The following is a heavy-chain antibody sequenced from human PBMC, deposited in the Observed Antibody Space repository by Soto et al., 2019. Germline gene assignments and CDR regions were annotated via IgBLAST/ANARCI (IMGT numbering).Heavy chain of an antibody. Sequence: EVQLVESGGGLVQPGRSLRLSCAASGFTFDDYAMHWVRQAPGKGLEWVSGISWNSGSIGYADSVKGRFTISRDNAKNSLYLQMNSLRAEDTALYYCAKDSWPYDFWGSMVVWGKWTTVTVSS. CDR2: ISWNSGSI. D-gene: IGHD3-3*01. J-gene: IGHJ6*03. CDR3: AKDSWPYDFWGSMVV. CDR1: GFTFDDYA. V-gene: IGHV3-9*01.